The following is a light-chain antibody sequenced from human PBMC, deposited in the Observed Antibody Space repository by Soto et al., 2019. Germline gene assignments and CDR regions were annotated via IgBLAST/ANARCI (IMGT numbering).Light chain of an antibody. J-gene: IGKJ1*01. V-gene: IGKV3-15*01. CDR1: QSVGSN. Sequence: EIMMTQSPATVSVSPGERVTLSCRARQSVGSNLAWYQQKPGQAPRLLIYGDSTRATSIPARFSGSGSETEFTLTISSLEAEDSAVYFCQQYNNWPTWTFGQGTKVDI. CDR3: QQYNNWPTWT. CDR2: GDS.